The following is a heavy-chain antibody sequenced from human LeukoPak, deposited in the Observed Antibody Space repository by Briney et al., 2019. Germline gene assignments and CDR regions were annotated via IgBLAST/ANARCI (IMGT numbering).Heavy chain of an antibody. CDR2: INPNSGGT. CDR1: GYTFTDYY. D-gene: IGHD1-26*01. Sequence: GASVKVSCKASGYTFTDYYIHWVRQAPGQGLEWMGWINPNSGGTNYAQNFQGRVTMTRDTYITTAYMDLSRLRLDDTAVYYCAVGRRTDFDYWGQGTLVTVFS. J-gene: IGHJ4*02. V-gene: IGHV1-2*02. CDR3: AVGRRTDFDY.